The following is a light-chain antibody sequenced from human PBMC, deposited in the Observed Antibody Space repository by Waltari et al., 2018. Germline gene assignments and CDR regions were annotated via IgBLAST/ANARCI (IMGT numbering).Light chain of an antibody. J-gene: IGLJ3*02. CDR2: EDN. CDR3: GSWDSSLGIGV. Sequence: QSVLTQAPSVSAAPGQTVTISCSGTTPNIGHNYVSWYQQLPGAAPKIVIYEDNRRPSGIPYRFSGSKSGASATLGITGLQTGDEADYYCGSWDSSLGIGVLGGGTRLTVL. V-gene: IGLV1-51*01. CDR1: TPNIGHNY.